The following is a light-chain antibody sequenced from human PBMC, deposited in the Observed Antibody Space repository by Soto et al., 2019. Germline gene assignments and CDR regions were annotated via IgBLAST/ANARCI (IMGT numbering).Light chain of an antibody. CDR3: QQYNSYLWT. J-gene: IGKJ1*01. Sequence: DIQMTQSPSTLSGSVGDRVTITCRASQTFGSWLAWFQQKPGKAPKLLIYEASNLQSGVPSRFRGSGSGTEFTLTISSLQPDDFATYYCQQYNSYLWTFGQGTKVDIK. V-gene: IGKV1-5*03. CDR1: QTFGSW. CDR2: EAS.